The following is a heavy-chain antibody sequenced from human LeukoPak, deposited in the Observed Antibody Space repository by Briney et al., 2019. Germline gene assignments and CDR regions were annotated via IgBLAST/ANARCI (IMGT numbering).Heavy chain of an antibody. V-gene: IGHV4-59*01. CDR3: ARGNYDFWSGYYTRYYYYGMDV. CDR2: IYYSGST. J-gene: IGHJ6*02. D-gene: IGHD3-3*01. Sequence: SETLSLTCTVSGGSISSYYWSWIRQPPGKGLEWIGHIYYSGSTNYNPSLKSRVTISVDTSKNQFSLKLSSVTAADTAVYYCARGNYDFWSGYYTRYYYYGMDVWGQGTTVTVSS. CDR1: GGSISSYY.